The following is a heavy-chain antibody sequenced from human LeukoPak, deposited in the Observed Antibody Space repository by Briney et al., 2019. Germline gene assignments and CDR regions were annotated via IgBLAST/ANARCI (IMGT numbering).Heavy chain of an antibody. D-gene: IGHD4-17*01. CDR1: GFTFSSYS. Sequence: TGGSLRLSCAASGFTFSSYSMNWVRQAPGKGLEWVSSISSSSSYIYYADSVKGRFTISRDNAKNSLYLQMNSLRSEDTAVYYCARAYGDYLHDAFDIWGQGTMVTVSS. J-gene: IGHJ3*02. CDR3: ARAYGDYLHDAFDI. CDR2: ISSSSSYI. V-gene: IGHV3-21*04.